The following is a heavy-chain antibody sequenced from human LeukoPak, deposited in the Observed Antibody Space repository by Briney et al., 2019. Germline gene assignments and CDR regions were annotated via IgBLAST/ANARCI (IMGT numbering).Heavy chain of an antibody. J-gene: IGHJ4*02. V-gene: IGHV1-2*06. CDR1: GYTFTGYY. CDR3: ARALVYYYDSSGYPLDY. D-gene: IGHD3-22*01. CDR2: INPNSGGT. Sequence: GASVKVSCKASGYTFTGYYMHWVRQAPGQGLEWMGRINPNSGGTNYAQKFQGRVTMTRDTSISTAYMELSRLRSDDTAVYYCARALVYYYDSSGYPLDYGGQGTLVTVSS.